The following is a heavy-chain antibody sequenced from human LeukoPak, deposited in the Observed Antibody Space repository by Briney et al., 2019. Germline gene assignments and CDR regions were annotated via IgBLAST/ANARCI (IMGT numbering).Heavy chain of an antibody. CDR3: ARGDSSFPSDY. J-gene: IGHJ4*02. CDR1: GYTFISYD. D-gene: IGHD6-6*01. V-gene: IGHV1-8*01. CDR2: MNPNRGNT. Sequence: ASVKVSRKASGYTFISYDINWVRPATRQGLEWMGWMNPNRGNTGYAQKFQGRVTMTRNTSISTAYMELSSLRSEDTAVYYCARGDSSFPSDYWGQGTLVTVSS.